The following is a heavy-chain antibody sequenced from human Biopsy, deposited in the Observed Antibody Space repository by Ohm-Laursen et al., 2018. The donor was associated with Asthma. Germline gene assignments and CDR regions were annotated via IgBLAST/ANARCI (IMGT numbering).Heavy chain of an antibody. Sequence: SVKVSCKPSGFTFSSYAFTWGRQAPGQGLEWMGGISPIFGSTAYAQKFQGRVTITADVFTSTVYMELSGLRSEDTAVLYCAKARCYYYYCDMEVWGPGTAITVSS. CDR3: AKARCYYYYCDMEV. CDR2: ISPIFGST. CDR1: GFTFSSYA. V-gene: IGHV1-69*13. J-gene: IGHJ6*02.